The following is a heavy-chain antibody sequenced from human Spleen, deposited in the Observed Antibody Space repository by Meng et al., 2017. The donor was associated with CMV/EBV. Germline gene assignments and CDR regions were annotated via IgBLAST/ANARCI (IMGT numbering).Heavy chain of an antibody. V-gene: IGHV3-30*02. CDR3: AKDRNVDY. J-gene: IGHJ4*02. D-gene: IGHD1-1*01. CDR2: IRYDGINK. CDR1: AFTFSNYD. Sequence: GESLKVSCVASAFTFSNYDMHWVRQAPGKGLEWVAFIRYDGINKYYADSVRGRFTVSRDNSKNTLYLQMNSLTPEDTAVYYCAKDRNVDYWGQGTLVTVSS.